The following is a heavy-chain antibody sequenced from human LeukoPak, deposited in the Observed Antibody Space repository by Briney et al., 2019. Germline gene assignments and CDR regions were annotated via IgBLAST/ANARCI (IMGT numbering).Heavy chain of an antibody. Sequence: PGGSLRLSCAASGFTFSSYAMSWVRQAPGKGLEWVSVISGSGGSTYYADSVKGRFTISRDNSENTLYLHMNSLRAEDTAVYYCSKRGETGTKYFDYWGQGTLVTVSS. V-gene: IGHV3-23*01. J-gene: IGHJ4*02. CDR1: GFTFSSYA. CDR2: ISGSGGST. CDR3: SKRGETGTKYFDY. D-gene: IGHD1-1*01.